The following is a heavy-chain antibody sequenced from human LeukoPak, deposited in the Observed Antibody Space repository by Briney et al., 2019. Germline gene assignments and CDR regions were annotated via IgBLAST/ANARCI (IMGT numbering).Heavy chain of an antibody. V-gene: IGHV3-21*01. J-gene: IGHJ4*02. CDR2: ISSSSSYI. Sequence: PGGSLRLSCAASGFTFSSYSMNWVRQAPGKGLEWVSSISSSSSYIYYADSVKGRFTISRDNAKNSLYLQMNSLRAEDTAVYYCARDPVEMATTYYFDYWGQEPLVTVSS. D-gene: IGHD5-24*01. CDR3: ARDPVEMATTYYFDY. CDR1: GFTFSSYS.